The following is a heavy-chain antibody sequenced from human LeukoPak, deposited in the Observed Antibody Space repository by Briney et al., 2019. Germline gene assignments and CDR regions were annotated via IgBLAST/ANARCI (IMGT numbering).Heavy chain of an antibody. CDR1: GYTFTSYG. CDR2: ISAYNGNT. CDR3: ARAIPAAMRNYYYYYGIDV. D-gene: IGHD2-2*01. V-gene: IGHV1-18*01. J-gene: IGHJ6*02. Sequence: ASVKVSCKASGYTFTSYGISWVRQAPGQGLEWMGWISAYNGNTNYAQKLQGRVTMTTDTSTSTAYMELRSLRSDDTAVYYCARAIPAAMRNYYYYYGIDVWGQGTTVTVSS.